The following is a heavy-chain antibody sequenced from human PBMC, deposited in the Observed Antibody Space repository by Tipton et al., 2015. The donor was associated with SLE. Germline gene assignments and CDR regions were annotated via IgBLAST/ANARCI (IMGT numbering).Heavy chain of an antibody. Sequence: TLSLTCTASGGSISSHYWGWIRQAPGKGLEGLGYISSSETTSYNPSLQSRVTISLDTSKNQFSLKLRSVTAADTAVYYCAGAWQGYCSGGTCYVLDYWGQGTLVTVSS. CDR2: ISSSETT. J-gene: IGHJ4*02. D-gene: IGHD2-15*01. CDR3: AGAWQGYCSGGTCYVLDY. CDR1: GGSISSHY. V-gene: IGHV4-59*11.